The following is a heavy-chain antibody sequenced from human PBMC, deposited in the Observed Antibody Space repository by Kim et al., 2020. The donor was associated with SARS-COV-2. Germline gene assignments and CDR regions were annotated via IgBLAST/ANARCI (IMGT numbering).Heavy chain of an antibody. CDR2: IIPIFGTA. Sequence: SVKVSCKASGGTFSSYAISWVRQAPGQGLEWMGGIIPIFGTANYAQKFQGRVTITADESTSTAYMELSSLRSEDTAVYYCAGKHVDIVATINPLSSDYWGQGTLVTVSS. D-gene: IGHD5-12*01. CDR3: AGKHVDIVATINPLSSDY. J-gene: IGHJ4*02. CDR1: GGTFSSYA. V-gene: IGHV1-69*13.